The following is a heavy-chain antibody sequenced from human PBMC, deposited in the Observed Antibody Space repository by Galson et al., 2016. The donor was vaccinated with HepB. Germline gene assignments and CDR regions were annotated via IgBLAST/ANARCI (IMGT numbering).Heavy chain of an antibody. CDR3: AHTNRLQAFNWFDS. D-gene: IGHD3-3*02. V-gene: IGHV2-5*01. CDR2: IYWYDDE. J-gene: IGHJ5*01. CDR1: GFSLTTSGVG. Sequence: PALVKPTQTLTLTCTFSGFSLTTSGVGVGWFRQPPGKALEWLAVIYWYDDERYSPSLKNRLAIAKDPSKNQVVLTLTNMDPVDTATYYCAHTNRLQAFNWFDSWGQGTRVTVSS.